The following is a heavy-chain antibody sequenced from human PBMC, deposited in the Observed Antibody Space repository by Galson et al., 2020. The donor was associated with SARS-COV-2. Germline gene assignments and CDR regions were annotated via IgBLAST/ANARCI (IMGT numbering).Heavy chain of an antibody. Sequence: GGSLRLSCAASGFTFSSYAMNWVRQAPGKGLEWVSSISGSGDGPYYADSVKGRFIISRDNPKNTLSLQMNSLRAEDTAVYYCAKSGYSSSSVAHWFDPWGQGTLVTVSS. V-gene: IGHV3-23*01. CDR3: AKSGYSSSSVAHWFDP. CDR2: ISGSGDGP. J-gene: IGHJ5*02. D-gene: IGHD6-6*01. CDR1: GFTFSSYA.